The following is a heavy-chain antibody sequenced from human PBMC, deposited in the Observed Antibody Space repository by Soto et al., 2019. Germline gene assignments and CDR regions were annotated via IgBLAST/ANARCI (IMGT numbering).Heavy chain of an antibody. Sequence: PSETLSLTCTVSGGSISSYYWSWIRQPPGEGLEWIGYIYYSGSTNYNPSLKSRVTISVDTSKNQFSLKLSSVTAADTAVYYCARHSPAVAGNYFDYWGQGTLVTVSS. CDR1: GGSISSYY. CDR2: IYYSGST. J-gene: IGHJ4*02. V-gene: IGHV4-59*08. CDR3: ARHSPAVAGNYFDY. D-gene: IGHD6-19*01.